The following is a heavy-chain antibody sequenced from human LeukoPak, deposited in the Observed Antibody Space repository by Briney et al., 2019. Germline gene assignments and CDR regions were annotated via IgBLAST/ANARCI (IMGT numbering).Heavy chain of an antibody. CDR3: ARTWQVFDY. Sequence: SETLSLTCTVSGGSISSYYWSRIRQPPGKGLEWIGYIYYSGSTNYNPSLKSRVTISVDTSKNQFSLKLSSVTAADTAVYYCARTWQVFDYWGQGTLVTVSS. CDR1: GGSISSYY. CDR2: IYYSGST. J-gene: IGHJ4*02. V-gene: IGHV4-59*01.